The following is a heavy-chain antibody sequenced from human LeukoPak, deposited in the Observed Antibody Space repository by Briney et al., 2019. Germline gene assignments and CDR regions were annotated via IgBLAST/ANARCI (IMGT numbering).Heavy chain of an antibody. Sequence: ATVNVCCKASGYTFTSYGISWVRQATGQGPEWMAWISVYSGNTKYAQKFQDRVTLTADTSTSTVYMELRSLRSDDTAVYYCARDGWSLGPWGQGTLVTVSS. CDR1: GYTFTSYG. CDR3: ARDGWSLGP. J-gene: IGHJ5*02. D-gene: IGHD2-8*01. CDR2: ISVYSGNT. V-gene: IGHV1-18*01.